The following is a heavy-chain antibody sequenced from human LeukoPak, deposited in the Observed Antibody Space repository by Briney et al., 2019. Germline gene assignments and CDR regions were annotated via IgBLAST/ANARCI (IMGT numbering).Heavy chain of an antibody. J-gene: IGHJ5*02. V-gene: IGHV4-31*03. Sequence: SETLSLTCTVSGDSISNGAYYWTWIRQLPGKGLEWIGYIYYTGSTYYNPSLKSRVTISVDTSKNQFSLNLSSVTAADTAMYSCARETYSSSFFDPWGQGTLVTVSS. CDR1: GDSISNGAYY. D-gene: IGHD6-13*01. CDR2: IYYTGST. CDR3: ARETYSSSFFDP.